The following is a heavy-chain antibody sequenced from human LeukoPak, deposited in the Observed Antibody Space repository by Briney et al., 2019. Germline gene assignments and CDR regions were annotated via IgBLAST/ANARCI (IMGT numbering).Heavy chain of an antibody. J-gene: IGHJ4*02. CDR1: GGSIRSSRYY. V-gene: IGHV4-39*07. CDR3: ARDPSSSSPSDY. D-gene: IGHD6-6*01. Sequence: SETLSLTCTVSGGSIRSSRYYWGWIRQPPGKGLEWIGSIYYSGSTYYNPSLKSRVTISVDTSKNQFSLKVSSVTAADTAVYYCARDPSSSSPSDYWGQGTLVTVSS. CDR2: IYYSGST.